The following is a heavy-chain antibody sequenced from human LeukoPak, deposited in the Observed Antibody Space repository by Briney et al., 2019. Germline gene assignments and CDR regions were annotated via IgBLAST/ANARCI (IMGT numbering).Heavy chain of an antibody. CDR1: GGSISSYY. J-gene: IGHJ3*02. V-gene: IGHV4-59*01. D-gene: IGHD2-2*01. CDR3: ARYCSSTSCHNGAFDI. Sequence: SETLSLTCTVSGGSISSYYWSWIRQPPGKGLEWIGYIYYSGSTNYNPSLKSRVIISVDTSKNQFSLKLSSVTAADTAVYYCARYCSSTSCHNGAFDIWGQGTMVTVSS. CDR2: IYYSGST.